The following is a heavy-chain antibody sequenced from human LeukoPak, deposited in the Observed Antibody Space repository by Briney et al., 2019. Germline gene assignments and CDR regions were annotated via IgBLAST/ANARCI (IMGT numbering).Heavy chain of an antibody. J-gene: IGHJ4*02. D-gene: IGHD5-12*01. V-gene: IGHV4-39*01. CDR1: GGSISSSSYY. CDR3: ARLASGYDYLPDY. CDR2: IYYSGST. Sequence: PSETLSLTCTVSGGSISSSSYYWGWIRQPPGKGLEWLGSIYYSGSTYYNPALKSRVIISVDTSKTQFSLKLSSVSAADTAVYYCARLASGYDYLPDYWGEGTLVTVSS.